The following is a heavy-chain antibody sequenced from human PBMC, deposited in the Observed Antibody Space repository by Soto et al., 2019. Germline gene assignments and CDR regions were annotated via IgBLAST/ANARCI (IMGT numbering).Heavy chain of an antibody. D-gene: IGHD3-3*01. CDR3: ARGQKGTYYDFWSGSPQYYFDY. J-gene: IGHJ4*02. Sequence: SETLSLTCTVSGGSISSYYWSWIRQPPGKGLECIGYIYYSGSTNYNPSLKSRVTISADTSKNQFSLKLSSVTAADTAVYYCARGQKGTYYDFWSGSPQYYFDYWGQGTLVTVSS. CDR1: GGSISSYY. V-gene: IGHV4-59*01. CDR2: IYYSGST.